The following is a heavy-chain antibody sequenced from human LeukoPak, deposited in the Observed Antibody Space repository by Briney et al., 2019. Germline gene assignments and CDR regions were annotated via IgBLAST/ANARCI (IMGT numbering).Heavy chain of an antibody. CDR1: GFTFSSYS. CDR2: ISSSSYI. Sequence: PGGSLRLSCAASGFTFSSYSMNWVRQAPGKGLEWVSSISSSSYIYYADSVKGRFTISRDNAKNSLYLQMNSLRAEDTAVYYCARDPDYGDYAPAFDIWGQGTMVTVSS. CDR3: ARDPDYGDYAPAFDI. J-gene: IGHJ3*02. D-gene: IGHD4-17*01. V-gene: IGHV3-21*01.